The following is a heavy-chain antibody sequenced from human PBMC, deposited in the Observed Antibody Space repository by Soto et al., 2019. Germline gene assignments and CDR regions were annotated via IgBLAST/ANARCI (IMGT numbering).Heavy chain of an antibody. D-gene: IGHD3-3*01. CDR3: ASRDLWSGPVDY. CDR2: INTDGSTT. V-gene: IGHV3-74*01. Sequence: EVRLVESGGGLVQPGGSLRLSCAASGFTFSSFLMHWVRQAPGKGLVWVSLINTDGSTTSYADSVKGRFTISRDNAKNTLYLQMNSLRAEDTAVYYCASRDLWSGPVDYWGQGTLVTVSS. J-gene: IGHJ4*02. CDR1: GFTFSSFL.